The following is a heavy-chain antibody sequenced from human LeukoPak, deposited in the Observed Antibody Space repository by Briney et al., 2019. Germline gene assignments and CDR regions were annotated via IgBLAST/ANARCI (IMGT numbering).Heavy chain of an antibody. CDR3: ARAHYYDSSGYYRDAFDI. CDR2: ISSSSSYI. Sequence: GGSLRLSCAASGFTFSSYGMHWVRQAPGKGLEWVSSISSSSSYIYYADSVKGRFTISRDNAKNSLYLQMNSLRAEDTAVYYCARAHYYDSSGYYRDAFDIWGQGTMVTVSS. CDR1: GFTFSSYG. J-gene: IGHJ3*02. D-gene: IGHD3-22*01. V-gene: IGHV3-21*01.